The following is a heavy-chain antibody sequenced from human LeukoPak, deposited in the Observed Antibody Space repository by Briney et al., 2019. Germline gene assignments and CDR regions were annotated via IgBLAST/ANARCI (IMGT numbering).Heavy chain of an antibody. J-gene: IGHJ3*01. CDR2: ISGSGGSA. CDR1: GCIFSRYA. Sequence: SGGSLRLSCAASGCIFSRYAMSWVRQAPGKGLEWVSGISGSGGSAYYADSVKGRFTISRDNSRQRMYLEINSLRAEAKAGYYCAKDDAPRTTSDAFDVWGQGTMVTVSS. V-gene: IGHV3-23*01. D-gene: IGHD1-1*01. CDR3: AKDDAPRTTSDAFDV.